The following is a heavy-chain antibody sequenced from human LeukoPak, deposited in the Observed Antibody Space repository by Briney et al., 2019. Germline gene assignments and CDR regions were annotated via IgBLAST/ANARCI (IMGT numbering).Heavy chain of an antibody. CDR2: IHYSGST. Sequence: SETLSLTCTVSGGSISTYYWSWIRQPPGKGLEWIGYIHYSGSTNYNPSLKSRVTISLDTSRNQFSLKLSSVTAADTAVYYCARDPPRYSSSWYGRVASDIWGQGTMVTVSS. CDR3: ARDPPRYSSSWYGRVASDI. D-gene: IGHD6-13*01. CDR1: GGSISTYY. V-gene: IGHV4-59*12. J-gene: IGHJ3*02.